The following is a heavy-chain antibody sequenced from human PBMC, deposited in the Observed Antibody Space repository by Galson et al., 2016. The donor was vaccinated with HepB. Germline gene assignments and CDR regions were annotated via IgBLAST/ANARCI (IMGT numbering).Heavy chain of an antibody. J-gene: IGHJ5*02. V-gene: IGHV1-69*06. CDR2: IIPQFGTT. CDR3: APEGSWFDP. CDR1: GGTFRHYG. Sequence: SGGTFRHYGLSWVRQAPGQGLEWMGGIIPQFGTTVYAQEFQGRVTLTADKSTNTVYMDMTSLTADDTAVYYCAPEGSWFDPWGQGTLVSVSS.